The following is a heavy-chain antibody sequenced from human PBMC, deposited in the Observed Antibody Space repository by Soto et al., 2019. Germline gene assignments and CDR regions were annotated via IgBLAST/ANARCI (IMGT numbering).Heavy chain of an antibody. J-gene: IGHJ4*02. Sequence: SETLSLSCAFYGGSFSGYYWSWIRQPPGKGLEWIGGINHSGSTNYNPSLKSRVTISVDTSKNQFSLKLSSVTAADTAVYYCARERVPAATSPFDYWGQGTLVTVSS. CDR1: GGSFSGYY. D-gene: IGHD2-2*01. V-gene: IGHV4-34*01. CDR3: ARERVPAATSPFDY. CDR2: INHSGST.